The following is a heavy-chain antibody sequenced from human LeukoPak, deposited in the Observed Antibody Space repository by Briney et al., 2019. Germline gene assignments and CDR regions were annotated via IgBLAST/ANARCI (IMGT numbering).Heavy chain of an antibody. CDR1: GYTFTSYA. CDR2: INPNSGGT. V-gene: IGHV1-2*02. Sequence: ASVKVSCKASGYTFTSYAMNWVRQAPGQGLEWMGWINPNSGGTNYAQKFQGRVTMTRDTSIGTAYMELNRLRSDDTAVYYCARGSYDSSDFEYFHHWGQGTLVTVSS. CDR3: ARGSYDSSDFEYFHH. J-gene: IGHJ1*01. D-gene: IGHD3-22*01.